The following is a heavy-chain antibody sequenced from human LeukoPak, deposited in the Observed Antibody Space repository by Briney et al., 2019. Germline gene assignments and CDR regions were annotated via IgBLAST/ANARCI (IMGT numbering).Heavy chain of an antibody. D-gene: IGHD2-2*01. J-gene: IGHJ5*02. CDR3: ARDQGIVVVPAALNWFDP. CDR2: INPNSGGT. CDR1: GYTFTGYY. V-gene: IGHV1-2*02. Sequence: ASVKVSCKASGYTFTGYYMHWVRQAPGQGLEWMGWINPNSGGTNYAQKFQGRVTMTRDTSISTAYMELSRLRSDDTAVYYCARDQGIVVVPAALNWFDPWGQGTLVTVSS.